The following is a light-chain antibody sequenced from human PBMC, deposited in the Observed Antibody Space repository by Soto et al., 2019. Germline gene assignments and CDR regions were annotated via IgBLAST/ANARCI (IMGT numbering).Light chain of an antibody. J-gene: IGKJ1*01. Sequence: DIVLTQSPGTLSLSPGERATLSCRASQSFSSSNLAWYQQKPGQAPRLLIYGVSSRATGIPDRFSGSGSGIDFTLTISRLEPEDFAVYYCPQYGASRTFGQGTKVEIK. CDR1: QSFSSSN. CDR2: GVS. V-gene: IGKV3-20*01. CDR3: PQYGASRT.